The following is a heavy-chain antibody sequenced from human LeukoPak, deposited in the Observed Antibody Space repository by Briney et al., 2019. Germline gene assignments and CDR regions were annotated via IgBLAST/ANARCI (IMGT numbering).Heavy chain of an antibody. J-gene: IGHJ4*02. CDR3: AKVGYDSSGYYYGGD. D-gene: IGHD3-22*01. CDR2: TSGSGGST. V-gene: IGHV3-23*01. CDR1: GFTFSSYA. Sequence: GGSLRLSCAASGFTFSSYAMSWVRQAPGKGLEWVSATSGSGGSTYYADSVKGRFTISRDNSKNTLYLQMNSLRAEDTAVYYCAKVGYDSSGYYYGGDWGQGTLVTVSS.